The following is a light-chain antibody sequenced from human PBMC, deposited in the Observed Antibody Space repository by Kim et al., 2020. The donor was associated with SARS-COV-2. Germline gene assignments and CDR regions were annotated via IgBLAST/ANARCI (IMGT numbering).Light chain of an antibody. CDR2: DVS. CDR1: SSDGGGYNY. CDR3: CSYAGSYTPWV. V-gene: IGLV2-11*02. Sequence: SFTISWTGTSSDGGGYNYVSWYQQHPGKAPKLMIYDVSKRPSGVPDRFSGSKSGNTASLTISGLQAEDEADYYCCSYAGSYTPWVFGGGTKLTVL. J-gene: IGLJ3*02.